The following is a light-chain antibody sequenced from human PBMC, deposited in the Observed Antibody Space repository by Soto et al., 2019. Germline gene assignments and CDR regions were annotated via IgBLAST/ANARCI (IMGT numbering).Light chain of an antibody. CDR2: AAS. CDR3: QHYGSSPPFT. J-gene: IGKJ3*01. CDR1: QSISSGS. V-gene: IGKV3-20*01. Sequence: VLTQSPGTLSLSPGERATLSCRASQSISSGSLAWYQQKPGQAPRLLIFAASARVTGIPDRFSGSGSGTGFTLTISILEPEDFAVYYCQHYGSSPPFTFGPGTKVDIK.